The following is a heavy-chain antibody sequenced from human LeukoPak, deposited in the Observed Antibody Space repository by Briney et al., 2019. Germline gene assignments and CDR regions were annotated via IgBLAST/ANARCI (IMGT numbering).Heavy chain of an antibody. CDR3: AKVGCSSTSCQIFFYYMDV. Sequence: PGGSLRLSCAASGFTFSSYAMHWVRQAPGKGLEWVATISYEGDNKYYADSLKGRFTISRDKSKNTLYLEMNSLRAEDTAVYYCAKVGCSSTSCQIFFYYMDVWGKGTTVTV. D-gene: IGHD2-2*01. CDR1: GFTFSSYA. V-gene: IGHV3-30-3*01. CDR2: ISYEGDNK. J-gene: IGHJ6*03.